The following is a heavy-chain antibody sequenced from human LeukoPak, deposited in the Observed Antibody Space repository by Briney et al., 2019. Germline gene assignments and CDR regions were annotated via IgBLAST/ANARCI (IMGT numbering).Heavy chain of an antibody. Sequence: PSETLSLTCAVYGGSFSGYYWSWIRQPPGKGLEWIGEINHSGSTNYNPSLESRVTISVDTSKNQFSLKLSSVTAADTAVYYCAKSGYNYDSDAYAFIDYWGQGTLVTVSS. CDR3: AKSGYNYDSDAYAFIDY. D-gene: IGHD3-22*01. J-gene: IGHJ4*02. CDR1: GGSFSGYY. CDR2: INHSGST. V-gene: IGHV4-34*01.